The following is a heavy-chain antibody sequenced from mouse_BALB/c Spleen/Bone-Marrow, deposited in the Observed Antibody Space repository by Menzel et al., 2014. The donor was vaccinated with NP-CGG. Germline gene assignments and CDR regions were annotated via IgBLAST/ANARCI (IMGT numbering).Heavy chain of an antibody. J-gene: IGHJ3*01. CDR3: ARGYDYSSWFAY. Sequence: LAESGGGLVQPGGSLKLSRVASGFILSSYGMSWVRQTPDKRPEMIATINVNGDTTYHPDSVKGRFTISRDNVKNXLYLQMSSLKSEDTAMYYCARGYDYSSWFAYWGQGTLVTVSA. D-gene: IGHD2-4*01. CDR1: GFILSSYG. V-gene: IGHV5-6-3*01. CDR2: INVNGDTT.